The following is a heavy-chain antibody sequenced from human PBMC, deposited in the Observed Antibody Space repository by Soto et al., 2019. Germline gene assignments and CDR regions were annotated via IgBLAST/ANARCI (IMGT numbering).Heavy chain of an antibody. V-gene: IGHV4-59*01. Sequence: SETLSLTCTVSGGSISSYYWSWFRQPPGKGLEWIGYIYYSGSTNYNPSLKSRVTISVDTSKNQFSLKLSSVTAADTAVYYCARDSSGWYYFDYWGQGTLVTVS. D-gene: IGHD6-19*01. CDR3: ARDSSGWYYFDY. J-gene: IGHJ4*02. CDR1: GGSISSYY. CDR2: IYYSGST.